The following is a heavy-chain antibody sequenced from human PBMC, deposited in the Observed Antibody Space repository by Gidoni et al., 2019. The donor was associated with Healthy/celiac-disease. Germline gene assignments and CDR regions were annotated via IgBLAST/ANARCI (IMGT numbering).Heavy chain of an antibody. CDR2: IIPIFGTA. D-gene: IGHD3-16*02. CDR1: GGTFSSYA. V-gene: IGHV1-69*01. Sequence: QVQLVQSGAEVKKPGSSVKVSCKASGGTFSSYAISWVGQAPGQGLEWMGGIIPIFGTANYAQKFQGRVTITADESTSTAYMELSSLRSEDTAVYYCARNAPDYDYVWGSYRSPFDYWGQGTLVTVSS. J-gene: IGHJ4*02. CDR3: ARNAPDYDYVWGSYRSPFDY.